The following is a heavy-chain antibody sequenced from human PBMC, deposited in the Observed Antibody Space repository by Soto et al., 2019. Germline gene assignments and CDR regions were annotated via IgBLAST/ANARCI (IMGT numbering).Heavy chain of an antibody. Sequence: QVQLVKSGGGVVQPGRSLRLSCAASGFTFSSYGMHWVRQAPGKGLEWVAVISYDGSNKYYADSVKGRFTISRDNSKNTLYLQMNSLRAEDTAVYYCASASRPYCSGGSCYYDYFDYWGQGTLVTVSS. CDR1: GFTFSSYG. D-gene: IGHD2-15*01. J-gene: IGHJ4*02. V-gene: IGHV3-30*03. CDR3: ASASRPYCSGGSCYYDYFDY. CDR2: ISYDGSNK.